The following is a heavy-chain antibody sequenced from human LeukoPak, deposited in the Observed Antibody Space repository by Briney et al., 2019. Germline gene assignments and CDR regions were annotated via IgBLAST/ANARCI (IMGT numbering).Heavy chain of an antibody. D-gene: IGHD3-10*01. CDR1: GYSISTGYH. CDR2: IYHSGST. V-gene: IGHV4-38-2*02. CDR3: AKHYMGSSYNRGLDY. Sequence: PSETLSLTCTVSGYSISTGYHWGWIRQPPGKGPEWIGSIYHSGSTFYNPSLKSRVTILVDMSKNEFSLKLSSVTAADTAIYYCAKHYMGSSYNRGLDYWGQGTLVTVSS. J-gene: IGHJ4*02.